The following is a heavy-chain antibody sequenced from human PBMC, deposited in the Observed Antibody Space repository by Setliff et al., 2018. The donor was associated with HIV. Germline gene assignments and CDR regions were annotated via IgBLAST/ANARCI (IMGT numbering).Heavy chain of an antibody. Sequence: PSETLSLTCTVSGASVSSGGYYWSWVRQHPGKGPEWIAHIYHNGNTYYNPSLKSRLTMSTDTSKNQFSLGLRSLTAADTAVYYCARGRDGYSLGNFDFWGQGTLVTVSS. CDR1: GASVSSGGYY. J-gene: IGHJ4*02. D-gene: IGHD2-21*02. CDR2: IYHNGNT. CDR3: ARGRDGYSLGNFDF. V-gene: IGHV4-31*03.